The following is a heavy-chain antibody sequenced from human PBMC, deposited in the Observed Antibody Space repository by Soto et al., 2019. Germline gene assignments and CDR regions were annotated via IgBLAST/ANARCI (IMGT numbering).Heavy chain of an antibody. Sequence: EVQLVESGGGLVQPGGSLRLSCAASGFTFSSHDMHWVRQVTGKGLEWVSGIDSAGDAKYPASVKGRFTISRENAKNSLHLQMNSLRVGDTAVYYCARGGIRGVSWNWFDTWGQGTLVPVSS. CDR2: IDSAGDA. J-gene: IGHJ5*02. V-gene: IGHV3-13*01. CDR1: GFTFSSHD. D-gene: IGHD3-10*01. CDR3: ARGGIRGVSWNWFDT.